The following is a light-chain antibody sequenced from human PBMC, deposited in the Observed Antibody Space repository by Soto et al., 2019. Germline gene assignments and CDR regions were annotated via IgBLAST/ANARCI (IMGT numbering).Light chain of an antibody. Sequence: EVVLTQSPATLSLSPGERVTLSCRASQSVSTYLAWYQQKPGQAPRLLIYDASNRATGIPARFSGSGSGTDFTLTISSLESEDFAVYYCQQRSTWPRTFGHGTKVEIK. CDR2: DAS. V-gene: IGKV3-11*01. CDR1: QSVSTY. J-gene: IGKJ1*01. CDR3: QQRSTWPRT.